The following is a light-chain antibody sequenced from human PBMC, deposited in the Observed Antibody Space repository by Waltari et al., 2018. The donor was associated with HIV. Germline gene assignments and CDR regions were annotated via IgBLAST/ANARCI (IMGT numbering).Light chain of an antibody. J-gene: IGLJ2*01. V-gene: IGLV1-51*01. CDR2: DNN. CDR1: ASNIGSTF. Sequence: QSVLTQPPSVSAAPAQEVTIPCSGSASNIGSTFVPWYQHVPGAATKLLIYDNNKRPSGIPDRFSGSKSGTSVTLGITGLQTGDEADYYCSTWDVSLGAGVFGGGTKLTVL. CDR3: STWDVSLGAGV.